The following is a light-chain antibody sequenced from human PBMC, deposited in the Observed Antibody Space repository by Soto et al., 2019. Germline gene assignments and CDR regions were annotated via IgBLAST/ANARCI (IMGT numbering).Light chain of an antibody. J-gene: IGLJ1*01. CDR2: EVN. V-gene: IGLV2-8*01. CDR3: SSYGGYNNVV. CDR1: SSDVGGYNY. Sequence: QSVLTQPSSASGSPGQSVTISCTGTSSDVGGYNYVSWFQQHPGKAPKLIIHEVNQRPSGVPDRFSGSKSGNTASLTVSGLQAEDEGNYYCSSYGGYNNVVFGTGTKVTVL.